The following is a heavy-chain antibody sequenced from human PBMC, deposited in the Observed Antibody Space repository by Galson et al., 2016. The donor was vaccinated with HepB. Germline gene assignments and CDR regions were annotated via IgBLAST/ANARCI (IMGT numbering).Heavy chain of an antibody. Sequence: SVKVSCKASGYTFTPYDIYWVRQAPGQGLEWMGWINLNKGDTMYAQNFRGRVTLTRDTSISTAYMELDSLTSDDTAVYYCARPVNRVGTGYWGQGTLVTVSS. CDR2: INLNKGDT. CDR3: ARPVNRVGTGY. J-gene: IGHJ4*02. D-gene: IGHD1-1*01. CDR1: GYTFTPYD. V-gene: IGHV1-2*02.